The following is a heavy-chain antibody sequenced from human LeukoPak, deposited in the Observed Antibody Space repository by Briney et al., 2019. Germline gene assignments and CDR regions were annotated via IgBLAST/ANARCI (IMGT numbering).Heavy chain of an antibody. V-gene: IGHV5-51*01. CDR3: ARDKGIAVAGTLGWFDP. CDR2: ISPSDSDT. J-gene: IGHJ5*02. CDR1: GYSFTSYW. D-gene: IGHD6-19*01. Sequence: GESLKISCKGSGYSFTSYWIGWVRQLPGKGLEWMGIISPSDSDTSYHPFFQGEVTISADKSISTVYLQWSSLKASDTAMYYCARDKGIAVAGTLGWFDPWGQGTLVTVSS.